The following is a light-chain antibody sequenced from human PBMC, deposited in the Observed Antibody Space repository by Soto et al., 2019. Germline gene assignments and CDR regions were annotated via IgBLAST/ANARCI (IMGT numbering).Light chain of an antibody. V-gene: IGKV1-5*01. CDR1: QSISSW. J-gene: IGKJ1*01. Sequence: DIQMTHSPSTLSASVGFRFNITCRASQSISSWLAWYKQKPGKAPKLLIYDASSLESGVPSRLSGSGSGTEFTLTISSLTPDDFATYYCQQYNSHWTFGQGTKVDIK. CDR3: QQYNSHWT. CDR2: DAS.